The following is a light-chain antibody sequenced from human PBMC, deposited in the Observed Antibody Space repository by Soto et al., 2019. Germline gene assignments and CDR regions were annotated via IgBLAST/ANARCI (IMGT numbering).Light chain of an antibody. Sequence: DVVMTQSPLSLPVTLGQPASISCRSTQSLVDSDGNTYLSWFQQRPGQSPRRLIYKVFNRDSGVPDRFRGSGSGTYFTLSISRVEAEDVGVFYCMQGTHWPYTFGQGTKLEIK. V-gene: IGKV2-30*01. CDR1: QSLVDSDGNTY. J-gene: IGKJ2*01. CDR2: KVF. CDR3: MQGTHWPYT.